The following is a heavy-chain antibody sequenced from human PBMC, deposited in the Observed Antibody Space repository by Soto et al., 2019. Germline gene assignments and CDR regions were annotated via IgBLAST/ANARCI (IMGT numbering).Heavy chain of an antibody. CDR3: GRDGALGDTAVVDS. J-gene: IGHJ4*02. Sequence: QVQLVESGGGVVQPGKSLRLSCAASGFTFSTYGMHWVRQAPGKGLEWVAVIWYDGSNKYHGDSLKGRFTISRDNSKNTLYLKINNLRAEHTAVYYCGRDGALGDTAVVDSWGQGTLVTVSS. CDR1: GFTFSTYG. V-gene: IGHV3-33*01. D-gene: IGHD5-18*01. CDR2: IWYDGSNK.